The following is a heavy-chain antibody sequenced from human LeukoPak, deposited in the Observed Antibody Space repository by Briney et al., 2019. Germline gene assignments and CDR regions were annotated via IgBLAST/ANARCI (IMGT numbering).Heavy chain of an antibody. CDR3: AKDLGISGSRSRGYFDY. CDR1: GFTFSSYA. Sequence: PGGPLRLSCAASGFTFSSYAMSWVRQAPGKGLEWVSAISASGGSTYYADSVKGRFTISRDNSKNTLSLQMNSLRAEDTAVYCCAKDLGISGSRSRGYFDYWGQGTLVTVSS. V-gene: IGHV3-23*01. J-gene: IGHJ4*02. CDR2: ISASGGST. D-gene: IGHD1-26*01.